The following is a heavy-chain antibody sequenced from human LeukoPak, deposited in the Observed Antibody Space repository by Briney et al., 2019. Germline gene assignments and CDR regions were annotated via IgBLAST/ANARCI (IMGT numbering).Heavy chain of an antibody. CDR1: GCSISSNY. Sequence: WETLSLTCTVSGCSISSNYWSWIRQPPGKGLEWIGYIYYSERTNYNPSILRRITISVDTYKNLFFLKLSSVTAADTTGYYGGKAYGSESYYYYYYMDVWGKGTTVTVSS. CDR2: IYYSERT. D-gene: IGHD3-10*01. CDR3: GKAYGSESYYYYYYMDV. J-gene: IGHJ6*03. V-gene: IGHV4-59*01.